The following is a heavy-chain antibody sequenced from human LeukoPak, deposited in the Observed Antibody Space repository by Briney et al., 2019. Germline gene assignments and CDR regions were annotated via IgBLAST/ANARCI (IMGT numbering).Heavy chain of an antibody. CDR2: INPKSSGT. J-gene: IGHJ4*02. V-gene: IGHV1-2*02. Sequence: ASVKVSCKASGYTFTGYYMHWVRQAPGQGLEWMGWINPKSSGTNYAQKFQGRVTMTRDTSISTAYMELSRLRSDDTAVYYCARASRTYGYSYMGYWGQGTLVTVSS. D-gene: IGHD5-18*01. CDR3: ARASRTYGYSYMGY. CDR1: GYTFTGYY.